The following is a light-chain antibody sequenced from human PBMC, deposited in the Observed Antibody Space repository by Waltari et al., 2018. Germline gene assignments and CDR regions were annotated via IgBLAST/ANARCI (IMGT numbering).Light chain of an antibody. J-gene: IGKJ2*01. CDR2: GAS. CDR1: QSVSTNF. V-gene: IGKV3-20*01. CDR3: QQYGASPYT. Sequence: ETVLTQSPGTLSLSPGERATLSCRASQSVSTNFLSWYQQKAGQAPRLLIYGASRRATGIPDRFSGSGSGTDLTLMISRLGPEDFAVYYCQQYGASPYTFGQGTKLEIK.